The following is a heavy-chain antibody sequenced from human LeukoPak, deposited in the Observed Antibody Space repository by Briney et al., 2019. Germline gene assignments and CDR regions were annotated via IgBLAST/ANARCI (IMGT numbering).Heavy chain of an antibody. CDR2: IYYSGST. CDR1: GGSISSGDYY. Sequence: SQTLSLTCTVSGGSISSGDYYWSWIRQPPGKGLEWIGYIYYSGSTYYNPSLKSRVTISVDTSKNQFSLKLSSVTAADTAVYYCASARDYSNYWWFDPWGQGTLVTVSS. J-gene: IGHJ5*02. CDR3: ASARDYSNYWWFDP. D-gene: IGHD4-11*01. V-gene: IGHV4-30-4*08.